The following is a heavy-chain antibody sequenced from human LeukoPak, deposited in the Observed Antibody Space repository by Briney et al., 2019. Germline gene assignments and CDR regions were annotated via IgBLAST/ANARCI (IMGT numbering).Heavy chain of an antibody. V-gene: IGHV4-61*01. Sequence: PSETLSLTCTVSGVSVSSGSYYWSWIRQPPGKGLEWIGYIYHSGSTNYDPSLKSRVTISVDTSKNQFSLKLSSVTAADTAVYYCARGADYWGQGTLVTVSS. CDR2: IYHSGST. J-gene: IGHJ4*02. CDR3: ARGADY. CDR1: GVSVSSGSYY.